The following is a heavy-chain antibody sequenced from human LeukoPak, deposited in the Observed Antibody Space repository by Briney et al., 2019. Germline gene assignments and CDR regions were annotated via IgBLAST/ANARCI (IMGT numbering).Heavy chain of an antibody. Sequence: ASVKVSCKASGYTFTGYYMHWVRQAPGQGLEWMGWIDPNSGGTKYAQKFQGRVTLTRDTSISTAYMELSRLASDDAAVYYCARRATTERGHSYGPDYWGQGILVTVSS. CDR1: GYTFTGYY. D-gene: IGHD5-18*01. CDR2: IDPNSGGT. V-gene: IGHV1-2*02. CDR3: ARRATTERGHSYGPDY. J-gene: IGHJ4*02.